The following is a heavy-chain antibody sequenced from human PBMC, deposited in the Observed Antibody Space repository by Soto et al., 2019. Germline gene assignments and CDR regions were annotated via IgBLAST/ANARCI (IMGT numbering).Heavy chain of an antibody. CDR3: ERGGSSSGGADY. V-gene: IGHV1-69*01. D-gene: IGHD6-6*01. CDR1: GGTFSSYA. CDR2: IIPIFGTA. J-gene: IGHJ4*02. Sequence: QVQLVQSGAEVKKPGSSVKVSCKASGGTFSSYAISWVRQAPGQGLEWMGGIIPIFGTANYAQKFQGRVTITADESTSTDYMELSRLRSEETAVYYCERGGSSSGGADYWGQGTLVTVSS.